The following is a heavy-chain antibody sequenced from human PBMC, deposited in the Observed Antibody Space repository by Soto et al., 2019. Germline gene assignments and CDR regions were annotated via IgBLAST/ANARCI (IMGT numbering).Heavy chain of an antibody. CDR3: TTDRVWFGELDY. Sequence: EVQLVESGGGLVKPGGSLRLSCAASGFTFSNAWMNWVRQAPGKGLEWVGRIKSKTDGGTTDYAAPVKGRFTISRDDSKNTLYLEMNSLKTEDTAVYYCTTDRVWFGELDYWGQGTLVTVSS. CDR1: GFTFSNAW. J-gene: IGHJ4*02. CDR2: IKSKTDGGTT. D-gene: IGHD3-10*01. V-gene: IGHV3-15*07.